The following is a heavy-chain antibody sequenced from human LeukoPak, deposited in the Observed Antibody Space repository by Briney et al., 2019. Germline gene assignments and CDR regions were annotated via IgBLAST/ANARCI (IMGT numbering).Heavy chain of an antibody. Sequence: ASVKVSCKASGYTFTGYYMHWVRQAPAQGLEWMGWINPNSGGTNYAQKFQGRVTMTRDTSISTAYMELSRLRSDDTAVYYCASLTGEMATNTSFDYWGQGTLVTVSS. D-gene: IGHD5-24*01. CDR3: ASLTGEMATNTSFDY. V-gene: IGHV1-2*02. CDR2: INPNSGGT. J-gene: IGHJ4*02. CDR1: GYTFTGYY.